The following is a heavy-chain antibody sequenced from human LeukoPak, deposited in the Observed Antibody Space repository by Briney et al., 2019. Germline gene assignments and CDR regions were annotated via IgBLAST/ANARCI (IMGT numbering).Heavy chain of an antibody. Sequence: PSETLSLTCTVSGGSISSYYWSWIRQPPGKGLEWIGYIYYSGSTNYNPSLKSRVTISVDTSKNQFSLKLSSVTAADTAVYYCAGQVVRGPWRGYYFDYWGQGTLVTVSS. D-gene: IGHD3-10*01. CDR3: AGQVVRGPWRGYYFDY. V-gene: IGHV4-59*08. J-gene: IGHJ4*02. CDR1: GGSISSYY. CDR2: IYYSGST.